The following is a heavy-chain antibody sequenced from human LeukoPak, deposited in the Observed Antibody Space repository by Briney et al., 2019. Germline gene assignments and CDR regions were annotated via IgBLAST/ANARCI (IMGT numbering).Heavy chain of an antibody. CDR3: ATDQRYNNNRQNDD. V-gene: IGHV1-24*01. CDR2: FDPEDGES. D-gene: IGHD1-1*01. CDR1: GDTLTELS. J-gene: IGHJ4*02. Sequence: GASVKVSCKVSGDTLTELSMHWVRQAPGKGLEWMGGFDPEDGESIYAQKFQGRVTMTEDTSTDTAYMELSSLRSEDTAVYYCATDQRYNNNRQNDDWGQGTLVTVSS.